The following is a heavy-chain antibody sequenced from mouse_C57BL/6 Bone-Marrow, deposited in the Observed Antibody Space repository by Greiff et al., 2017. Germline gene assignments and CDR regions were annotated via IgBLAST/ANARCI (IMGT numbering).Heavy chain of an antibody. V-gene: IGHV1-80*01. J-gene: IGHJ1*03. CDR2: IYPGDGDT. Sequence: QVQLQQSGAELVKPGASVKISCKASGYAFSSYWMNWVKQRPGKGLEWIGQIYPGDGDTNYNGKFKGKDTLTADKSSSTAYMQLSSLTSEDSTVYFCARTLYYGSSYWYFDVWGTGTTVTVSS. D-gene: IGHD1-1*01. CDR3: ARTLYYGSSYWYFDV. CDR1: GYAFSSYW.